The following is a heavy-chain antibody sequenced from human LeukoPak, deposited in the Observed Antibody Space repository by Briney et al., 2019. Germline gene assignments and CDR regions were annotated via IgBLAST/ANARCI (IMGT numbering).Heavy chain of an antibody. D-gene: IGHD3-9*01. CDR2: IYHSGST. V-gene: IGHV4-30-2*01. Sequence: SETLSLTCAVSGGSISSGGYSWSWIRQPPGKGLEWIGYIYHSGSTYYNPSLKSRVTISVDRSKNQFSLKLSSVTAADTAVYYCAREIRYFDWSLTGAFGIWGQGTMVTVSS. CDR1: GGSISSGGYS. J-gene: IGHJ3*02. CDR3: AREIRYFDWSLTGAFGI.